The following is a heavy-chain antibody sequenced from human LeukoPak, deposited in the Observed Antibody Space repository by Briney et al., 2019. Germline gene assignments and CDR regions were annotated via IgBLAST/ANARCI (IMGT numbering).Heavy chain of an antibody. CDR1: GFTFSSYS. V-gene: IGHV3-21*06. J-gene: IGHJ4*02. D-gene: IGHD5-18*01. CDR2: ISSSSSYI. Sequence: GGSLRLSCAASGFTFSSYSMNWVRQAPGKGLEWVSSISSSSSYIYYADSVKGRFTISRDNSKNTVYLQMNSLRTEDTAVFYCAKEARDTRGYSYGEGGFDYWGQGTLVTVSS. CDR3: AKEARDTRGYSYGEGGFDY.